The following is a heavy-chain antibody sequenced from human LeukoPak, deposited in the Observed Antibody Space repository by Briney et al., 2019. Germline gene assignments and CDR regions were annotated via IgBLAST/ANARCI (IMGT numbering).Heavy chain of an antibody. CDR3: ARAKVGATFSFDY. CDR2: IIPIFGTA. CDR1: GGTFSSYA. V-gene: IGHV1-69*05. Sequence: SVKVSCKASGGTFSSYAISWVRQAPGQGREWMGGIIPIFGTANYAQKFQGRVTITTDESTSTAYMELSSLRSEDTAVYYCARAKVGATFSFDYWGQGTLVTVSS. D-gene: IGHD1-26*01. J-gene: IGHJ4*02.